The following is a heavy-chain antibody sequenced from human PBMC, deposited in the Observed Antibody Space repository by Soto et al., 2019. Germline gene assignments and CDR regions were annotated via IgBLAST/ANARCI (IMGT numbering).Heavy chain of an antibody. CDR3: ARHPGYYDILTGYTTYYFDY. Sequence: SETLSLTCTVSGGSIGTYDWSWIRQPPGKGLERNGYIYYRGNTDYNPSLKSRVTISLDTPKNQFSLKLSSVTAADTAVYYCARHPGYYDILTGYTTYYFDYWGQGILVTVSS. CDR2: IYYRGNT. CDR1: GGSIGTYD. J-gene: IGHJ4*02. V-gene: IGHV4-59*08. D-gene: IGHD3-9*01.